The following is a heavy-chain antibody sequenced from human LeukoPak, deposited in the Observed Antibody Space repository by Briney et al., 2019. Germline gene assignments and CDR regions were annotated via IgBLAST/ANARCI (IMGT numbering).Heavy chain of an antibody. J-gene: IGHJ4*02. CDR1: GYTFTGYH. D-gene: IGHD3/OR15-3a*01. CDR3: SVGGTDYNTFDY. CDR2: INPNSSGT. Sequence: ASVKVSFMASGYTFTGYHMHWVRQVPGQGGEWVGCINPNSSGTNYVHKFQGGVTITRETPISTGHIEPSRLRSGDTAVYYFSVGGTDYNTFDYWSQGTLVTVSS. V-gene: IGHV1-2*02.